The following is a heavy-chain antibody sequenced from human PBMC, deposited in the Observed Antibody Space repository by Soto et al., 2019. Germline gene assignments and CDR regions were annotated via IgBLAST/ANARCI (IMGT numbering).Heavy chain of an antibody. D-gene: IGHD2-15*01. J-gene: IGHJ6*02. CDR1: GYTFTSYY. CDR3: ARELGYCSGGSCPPVYYYYGMDV. V-gene: IGHV1-46*01. CDR2: INPSGGST. Sequence: GASVKVSCKASGYTFTSYYMHWVRQAPGQGLEWMGIINPSGGSTSYAQKFQGRVTMTRDTSTSTVYMELSSLRSEDTAVYYCARELGYCSGGSCPPVYYYYGMDVWGQGTTVTVSS.